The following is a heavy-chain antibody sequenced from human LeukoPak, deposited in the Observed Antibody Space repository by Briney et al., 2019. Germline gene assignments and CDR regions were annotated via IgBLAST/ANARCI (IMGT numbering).Heavy chain of an antibody. Sequence: GGSLRLSCAASGFTFNSYAMTWVRQAPGRGLEWVSGISGSGDRTYYADSVKGRFTISRDNSKNTLYLQMNSLRAEDTAVYYCAKDGGDDILTGYYKHDYWGQGTLVTVSS. D-gene: IGHD3-9*01. CDR2: ISGSGDRT. J-gene: IGHJ4*02. CDR3: AKDGGDDILTGYYKHDY. V-gene: IGHV3-23*01. CDR1: GFTFNSYA.